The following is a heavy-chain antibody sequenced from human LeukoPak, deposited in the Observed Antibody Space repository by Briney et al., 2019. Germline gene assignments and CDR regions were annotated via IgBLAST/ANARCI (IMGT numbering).Heavy chain of an antibody. V-gene: IGHV4-34*01. CDR2: INHSGST. J-gene: IGHJ4*02. CDR1: GGSISSYY. Sequence: SSETLSLTCTVSGGSISSYYWSWVRQPPGKGLQWIGEINHSGSTNYNPSLKSRVTISLDTSKNQFSLKLSSVTAADTAVYYCARGLPTVARKGLDYWGQGTLVTASS. D-gene: IGHD4-23*01. CDR3: ARGLPTVARKGLDY.